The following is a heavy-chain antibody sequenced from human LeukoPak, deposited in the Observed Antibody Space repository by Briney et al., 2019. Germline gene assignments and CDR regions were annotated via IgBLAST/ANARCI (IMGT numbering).Heavy chain of an antibody. CDR2: VYHSGGT. Sequence: KPSQTLSLTCTVSSGSISSGSYSWSWIRQPPGRGLEWVGYVYHSGGTYYNPSLKPPVTISIDRSKNQFSLKMSSVSAADTAVYYCARWYGSGTRNSWFDSWGQGALVTVSS. D-gene: IGHD3-10*01. CDR1: SGSISSGSYS. V-gene: IGHV4-30-2*01. CDR3: ARWYGSGTRNSWFDS. J-gene: IGHJ5*01.